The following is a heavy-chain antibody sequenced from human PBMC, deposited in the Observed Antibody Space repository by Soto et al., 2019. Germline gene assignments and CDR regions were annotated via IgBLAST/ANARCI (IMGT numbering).Heavy chain of an antibody. CDR3: ARGAVAGIDY. V-gene: IGHV1-2*02. J-gene: IGHJ3*01. CDR2: INPKTGDT. Sequence: QVLLVQSGAEVREPGASVKVSCKAFGYILTAYYINWGRQAPGQGLEWMGWINPKTGDTVYAQKFQGRVTMSSDTSISTAYIELTSMKFDDTAVYYCARGAVAGIDYWGQGTLVTVSS. CDR1: GYILTAYY. D-gene: IGHD6-19*01.